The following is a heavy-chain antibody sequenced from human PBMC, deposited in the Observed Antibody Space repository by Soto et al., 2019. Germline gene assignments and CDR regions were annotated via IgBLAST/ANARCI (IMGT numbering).Heavy chain of an antibody. D-gene: IGHD3-10*01. CDR1: GYTFTSYG. J-gene: IGHJ3*02. V-gene: IGHV1-18*01. CDR3: ARGAFGVFTMVRGVLGAFDI. CDR2: ISAYNGNT. Sequence: QVPLVQSGAEVKKPGASVKVSCKASGYTFTSYGISWVRQAPGQGLEWMGWISAYNGNTNYAQKLQGRVTMTTDTSTSTAYMELRSLRSDDTAVYYCARGAFGVFTMVRGVLGAFDIWGQGTMVTVSS.